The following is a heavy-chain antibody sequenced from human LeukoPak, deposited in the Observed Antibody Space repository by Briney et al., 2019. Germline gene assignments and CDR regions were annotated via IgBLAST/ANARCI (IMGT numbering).Heavy chain of an antibody. Sequence: GGSLRLSCAASGFTFNNYAMHWVCQAPGKGLEWVAVISYDGSNKYYADSVKGRFTISRDNSKNTLYLQMNSLRAEDTAVYYCARAYSYYYDSSGYLDYWGQGTLVTVSS. CDR1: GFTFNNYA. CDR3: ARAYSYYYDSSGYLDY. V-gene: IGHV3-30-3*01. J-gene: IGHJ4*02. D-gene: IGHD3-22*01. CDR2: ISYDGSNK.